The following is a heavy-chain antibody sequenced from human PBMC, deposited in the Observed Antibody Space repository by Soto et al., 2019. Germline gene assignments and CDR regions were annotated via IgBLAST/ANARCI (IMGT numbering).Heavy chain of an antibody. CDR3: AKLVQTPGGGYLYFDALDV. CDR2: ISGGGDTR. V-gene: IGHV3-23*01. D-gene: IGHD2-21*01. Sequence: EVPLLESGGGLVQPGGSLRLSCAASGITLTGYAMSWVRQAPGKGLEWVSGISGGGDTRYYTDSVKGRFTIARDDSRNTLYLQMNSLRAEDSAIYYCAKLVQTPGGGYLYFDALDVWGQGTTVTVSS. CDR1: GITLTGYA. J-gene: IGHJ6*02.